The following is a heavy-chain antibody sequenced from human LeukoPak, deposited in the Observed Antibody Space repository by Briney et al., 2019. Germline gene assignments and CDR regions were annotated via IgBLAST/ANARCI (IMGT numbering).Heavy chain of an antibody. J-gene: IGHJ6*02. CDR2: IYYSGST. Sequence: SETLSLTCTVSGGSISSYYWSWIRQPPGKGLEWIGYIYYSGSTNYNPSLKSRVTISVDTSKNQFSLKLSSVTAADTAVYYCARGVLRYFDWLKAPYYYYGMDVWGQGTTVTVSS. V-gene: IGHV4-59*01. CDR1: GGSISSYY. CDR3: ARGVLRYFDWLKAPYYYYGMDV. D-gene: IGHD3-9*01.